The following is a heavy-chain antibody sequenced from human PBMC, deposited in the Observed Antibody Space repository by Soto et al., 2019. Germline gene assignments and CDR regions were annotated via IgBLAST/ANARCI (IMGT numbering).Heavy chain of an antibody. CDR2: ISSDGSNK. CDR3: ARAQGRAGIIPFDY. V-gene: IGHV3-30*03. CDR1: GFTFSSYG. J-gene: IGHJ5*01. D-gene: IGHD3-16*02. Sequence: GGSLRLSCAASGFTFSSYGIHWVRQAPGKGLEWVAVISSDGSNKYYGDSVKGRFTISRDNSKNTLYLQMDSLRPEDSAMYFCARAQGRAGIIPFDYWG.